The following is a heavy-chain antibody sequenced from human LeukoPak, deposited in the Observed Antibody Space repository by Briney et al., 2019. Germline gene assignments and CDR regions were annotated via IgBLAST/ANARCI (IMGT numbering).Heavy chain of an antibody. Sequence: SETLSLTCTVSGGSISSYYWSWVRQPPGKGLEWIGHIYYSGSTNYNPSLKSRVTISVDTSRNQFSLKLNSVTPADTAVYYCASGKYSNFDYWGRGTLVTVSS. J-gene: IGHJ4*02. V-gene: IGHV4-59*01. CDR2: IYYSGST. D-gene: IGHD4-11*01. CDR1: GGSISSYY. CDR3: ASGKYSNFDY.